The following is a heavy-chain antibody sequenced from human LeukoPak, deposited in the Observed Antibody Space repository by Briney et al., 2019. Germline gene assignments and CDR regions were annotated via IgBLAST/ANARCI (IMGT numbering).Heavy chain of an antibody. CDR1: GFTFSSYA. J-gene: IGHJ4*02. CDR2: ISYDGSNK. V-gene: IGHV3-30-3*01. D-gene: IGHD5-12*01. CDR3: ARVGLGGYDYSYDY. Sequence: GGSLRLSCAASGFTFSSYAMHWVRQAPGKGLEWVAVISYDGSNKYYADSVKGRFTISRDNSKNTLYLQMNSLRAEDTAVYYCARVGLGGYDYSYDYWGRGTLVTVSS.